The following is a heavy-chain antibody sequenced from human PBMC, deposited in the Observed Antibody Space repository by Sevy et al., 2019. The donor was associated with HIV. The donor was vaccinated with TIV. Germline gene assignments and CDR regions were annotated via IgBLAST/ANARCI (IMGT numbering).Heavy chain of an antibody. CDR2: IYPGDSDP. J-gene: IGHJ5*02. V-gene: IGHV5-51*01. CDR3: ARQLGYCSSTSCFRGFWFDP. D-gene: IGHD2-2*01. Sequence: GESLKISCKGSGYSFTSYWIGWVRQMPGKGLGWMGIIYPGDSDPRYSPSFQGQVTISADKSISTADLQWSSLKASDTAMYYCARQLGYCSSTSCFRGFWFDPWGQGTLVTVSS. CDR1: GYSFTSYW.